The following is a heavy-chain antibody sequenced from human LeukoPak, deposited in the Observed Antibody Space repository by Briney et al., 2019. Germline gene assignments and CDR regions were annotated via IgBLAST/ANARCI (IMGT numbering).Heavy chain of an antibody. V-gene: IGHV3-33*06. Sequence: PGGSLRLSCAASGFTFSSYGMHWVRQAPGTGLEWVAVIWYDGSNKYYADSVKGRFTISRDNSKNTLYLQMNSLRAEDTAVYYCAKDYWPGSRDVYNSRGNDYWGQGTLVTVSS. J-gene: IGHJ4*02. D-gene: IGHD5-24*01. CDR3: AKDYWPGSRDVYNSRGNDY. CDR2: IWYDGSNK. CDR1: GFTFSSYG.